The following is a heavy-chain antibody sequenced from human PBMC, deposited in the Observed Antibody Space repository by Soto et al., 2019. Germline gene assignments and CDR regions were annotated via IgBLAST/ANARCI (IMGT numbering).Heavy chain of an antibody. CDR2: ICSGGST. V-gene: IGHV3-66*01. CDR3: ARESVAGDLDY. CDR1: GFTVSSNY. Sequence: EVQLVESGGGLVQPGGSLRLSCAASGFTVSSNYMSWVRQAPGKGLEWVSVICSGGSTYYADSVKGRFTISRDNSKNTLYLQMNSLRAEDTAVYYCARESVAGDLDYWGQGTLVTVSS. J-gene: IGHJ4*02. D-gene: IGHD6-19*01.